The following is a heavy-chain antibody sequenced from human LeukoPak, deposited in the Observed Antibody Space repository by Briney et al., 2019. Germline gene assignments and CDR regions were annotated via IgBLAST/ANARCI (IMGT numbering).Heavy chain of an antibody. J-gene: IGHJ1*01. CDR1: GFTFSSYA. D-gene: IGHD3-16*01. V-gene: IGHV3-30-3*01. CDR3: ARGGMGPSGGTQH. Sequence: GGSLRLSCEASGFTFSSYAIHWVRQAPGKGLEWVAVISYDGGNKYYADSVKGRFTISRDNSKNTLYLQMNSLRVEDTAVYYCARGGMGPSGGTQHWGQGTLVTVSS. CDR2: ISYDGGNK.